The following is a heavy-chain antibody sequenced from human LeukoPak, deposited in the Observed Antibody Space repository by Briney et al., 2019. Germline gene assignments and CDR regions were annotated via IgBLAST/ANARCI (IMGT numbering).Heavy chain of an antibody. Sequence: ASVKVSCKASGFTFTDYYIHWVRQAPGQGLEWMGWIKPNSGVTKYAQKFQGRVTMTRDTSISTAYMELSRLRSDDTAVYYCAKGYGSGSYLPIDHWGPGFLVSVSS. CDR3: AKGYGSGSYLPIDH. V-gene: IGHV1-2*02. CDR1: GFTFTDYY. J-gene: IGHJ4*02. D-gene: IGHD3-10*01. CDR2: IKPNSGVT.